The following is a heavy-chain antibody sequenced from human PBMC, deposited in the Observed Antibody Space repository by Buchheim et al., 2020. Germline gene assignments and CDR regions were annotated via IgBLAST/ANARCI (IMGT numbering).Heavy chain of an antibody. CDR1: GFTFSRYH. V-gene: IGHV3-30*18. Sequence: QVQLVESGGGVVQPGRSLRLSCAASGFTFSRYHMHWVRQAPGKGLEWLAVIPYDGSHKYYADSVKGRFTISRDNSKNTLYLQMNSLRAEDTAVYYCAKDRSYCSGGSCPNYFDYWGQGTL. CDR2: IPYDGSHK. J-gene: IGHJ4*02. CDR3: AKDRSYCSGGSCPNYFDY. D-gene: IGHD2-15*01.